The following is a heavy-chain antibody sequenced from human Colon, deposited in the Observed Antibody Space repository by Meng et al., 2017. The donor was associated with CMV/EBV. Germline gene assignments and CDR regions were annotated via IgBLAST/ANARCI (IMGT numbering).Heavy chain of an antibody. V-gene: IGHV2-5*02. J-gene: IGHJ4*02. CDR3: ANGRQEGSSWTWFDF. D-gene: IGHD6-13*01. CDR2: IYWDDDK. Sequence: GFSLTTSGVGVGWIRQPPGKALEWLALIYWDDDKRYSPSVKNRLTITKDTSKNQVVLTMTNMNPMDTATYYCANGRQEGSSWTWFDFWGQGTLVTVSS. CDR1: GFSLTTSGVG.